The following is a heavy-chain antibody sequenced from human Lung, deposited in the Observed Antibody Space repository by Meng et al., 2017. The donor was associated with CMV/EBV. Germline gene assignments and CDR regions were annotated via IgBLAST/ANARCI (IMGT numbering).Heavy chain of an antibody. CDR2: INPNNYNT. V-gene: IGHV1-8*01. J-gene: IGHJ4*02. CDR3: ARGRAGSGSPYYVDY. Sequence: SVXVSXXASGYTFTNYDINWVRRATGQGLEWLGWINPNNYNTGYAHQFQGRVTMTRTTSISTAYLELSGLRSEDTAVYYCARGRAGSGSPYYVDYWGQGTLVXVSS. D-gene: IGHD3-10*01. CDR1: GYTFTNYD.